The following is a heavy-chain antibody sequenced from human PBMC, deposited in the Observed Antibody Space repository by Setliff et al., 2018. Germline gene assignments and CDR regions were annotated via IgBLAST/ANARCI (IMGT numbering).Heavy chain of an antibody. D-gene: IGHD3-3*01. CDR3: ARVGEYRFLEWSMNYYYNYMDA. J-gene: IGHJ6*03. CDR2: INQDGSEK. Sequence: PGGSLRLSCAASGFTFSTYNMNWVRQAPGKGLEWVANINQDGSEKDYVDSVKGRFTISRDNAKNTVYLQMNSLRAEDTAVYYCARVGEYRFLEWSMNYYYNYMDAWGKGTTVTVSS. V-gene: IGHV3-7*01. CDR1: GFTFSTYN.